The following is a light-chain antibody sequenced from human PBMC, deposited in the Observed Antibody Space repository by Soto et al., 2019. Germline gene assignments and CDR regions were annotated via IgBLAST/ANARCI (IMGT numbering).Light chain of an antibody. J-gene: IGLJ1*01. CDR1: SSDVGGYNY. CDR2: EVS. V-gene: IGLV2-14*01. CDR3: HSYTSMPTWV. Sequence: QSALTQPASVSGSPGQSITISCTGTSSDVGGYNYVSWYQQNPCKAPKLIIYEVSNRPSGVSNRFSGSKSGNTASLTISGLQAEDEADFYCHSYTSMPTWVFGTGTNVTVL.